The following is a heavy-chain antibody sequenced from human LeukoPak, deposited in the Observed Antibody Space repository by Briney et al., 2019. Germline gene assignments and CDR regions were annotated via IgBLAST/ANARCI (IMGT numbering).Heavy chain of an antibody. CDR3: ARETGVYDSSGYSF. D-gene: IGHD3-22*01. J-gene: IGHJ4*02. V-gene: IGHV3-66*01. Sequence: PGGPLRLSCAASGFTVSSNYMSWVRQAPGKGLEWVSVIYSGGSTYYADSVKGRFTISRDNSKNTLYLQMNSLRAEDTAVYYCARETGVYDSSGYSFWGQGTLVTVSS. CDR2: IYSGGST. CDR1: GFTVSSNY.